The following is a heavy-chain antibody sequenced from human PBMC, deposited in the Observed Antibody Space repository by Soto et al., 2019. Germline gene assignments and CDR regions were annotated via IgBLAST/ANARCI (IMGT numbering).Heavy chain of an antibody. V-gene: IGHV3-30-3*01. J-gene: IGHJ4*02. CDR1: GLTFSSSS. CDR2: ISENGDRQ. Sequence: QVQLVQSGGGVVQTGNSLRLSCTVSGLTFSSSSVHWVRQAPGKGLEWVAVISENGDRQYSTDSVRGRFLVSRDTFNNTIYLQMNGLRPEDTGEYFCARRLAPSVSALGYWGQGALVTVSS. D-gene: IGHD1-26*01. CDR3: ARRLAPSVSALGY.